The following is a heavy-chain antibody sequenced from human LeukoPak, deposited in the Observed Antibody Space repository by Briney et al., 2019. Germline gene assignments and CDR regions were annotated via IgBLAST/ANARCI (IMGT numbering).Heavy chain of an antibody. Sequence: GGSLRLSCAASGFTVSSNYMSWVRQAPGKGLEWVSAISGSGGSTYYADSVKGRFTIPRDNSKNTLYLQMNSLRAEDTAVYYCAKDHRVGATAFDYWGQGTLVTVSS. D-gene: IGHD1-26*01. CDR1: GFTVSSNY. CDR3: AKDHRVGATAFDY. CDR2: ISGSGGST. V-gene: IGHV3-23*01. J-gene: IGHJ4*02.